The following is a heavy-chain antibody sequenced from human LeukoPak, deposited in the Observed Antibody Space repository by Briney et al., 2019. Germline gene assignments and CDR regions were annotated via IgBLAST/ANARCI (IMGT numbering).Heavy chain of an antibody. CDR1: GFTFSSYA. CDR3: VRGALFLWFGEGWYGMDV. V-gene: IGHV3-64D*06. CDR2: ISGNGGST. J-gene: IGHJ6*04. Sequence: PGGAVRPSCAASGFTFSSYAMSWDRQAPGKGLEHVSVISGNGGSTYYADSVKGRFTISRDTSKNTLYLQMSSLRLEDTAVYYCVRGALFLWFGEGWYGMDVWGEGTAVTVSS. D-gene: IGHD3-10*01.